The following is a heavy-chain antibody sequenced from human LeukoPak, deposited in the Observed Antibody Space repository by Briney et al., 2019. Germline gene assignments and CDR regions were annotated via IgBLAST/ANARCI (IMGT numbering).Heavy chain of an antibody. J-gene: IGHJ4*02. CDR1: GGTFSSYA. D-gene: IGHD3-3*01. V-gene: IGHV1-69*01. Sequence: SVKVSCKASGGTFSSYAISWVRQAPGQGLEWMGGIIPIFGTANYAQKFQGRVTITADESTSTAYMELSNLRSEDTAVYYCARLITIFGVVDSRHFDYWGQGTLVTVSS. CDR3: ARLITIFGVVDSRHFDY. CDR2: IIPIFGTA.